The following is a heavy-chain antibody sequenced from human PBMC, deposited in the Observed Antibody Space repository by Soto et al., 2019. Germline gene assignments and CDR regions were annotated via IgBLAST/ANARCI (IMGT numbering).Heavy chain of an antibody. V-gene: IGHV3-20*04. Sequence: SGGSLRLSCVASGFTFYDYGLSWVRQAPGKGLEWVSGINWNGGKTRYVDSVKGRFSISRDNAKNSLYLQMDSLRAEDSAFYYCAREYGSGSYYWFAPWGQGTLVTV. CDR1: GFTFYDYG. D-gene: IGHD3-10*01. CDR3: AREYGSGSYYWFAP. J-gene: IGHJ5*02. CDR2: INWNGGKT.